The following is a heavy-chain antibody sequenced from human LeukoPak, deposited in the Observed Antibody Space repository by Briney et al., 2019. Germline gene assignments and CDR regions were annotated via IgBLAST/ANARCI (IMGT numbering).Heavy chain of an antibody. Sequence: GGSLRLSCAASGFTVSSNYMSWVRQAPGKGLEWVSVIYSGGSTYYADSVKGRFTISRDNSKNTLYLQMNSLRAEDTAVYYCARVPDCSGGSCYFDYWGQGTLVTVSS. CDR3: ARVPDCSGGSCYFDY. CDR1: GFTVSSNY. V-gene: IGHV3-53*01. CDR2: IYSGGST. D-gene: IGHD2-15*01. J-gene: IGHJ4*02.